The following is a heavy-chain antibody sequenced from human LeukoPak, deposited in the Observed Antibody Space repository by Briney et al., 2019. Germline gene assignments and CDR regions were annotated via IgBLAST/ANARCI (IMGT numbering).Heavy chain of an antibody. CDR3: ARSQRITIFGVVRLNWFDP. V-gene: IGHV1-2*06. J-gene: IGHJ5*02. CDR1: GYTFTSYD. CDR2: INPNSGGT. D-gene: IGHD3-3*01. Sequence: ASVKVSCKASGYTFTSYDINWVRQAPGQGLEWMGRINPNSGGTNYAQKFQGRVTMTRDTSISTAYMELSRLRSDDTAVYYCARSQRITIFGVVRLNWFDPWGQGTLVTVSS.